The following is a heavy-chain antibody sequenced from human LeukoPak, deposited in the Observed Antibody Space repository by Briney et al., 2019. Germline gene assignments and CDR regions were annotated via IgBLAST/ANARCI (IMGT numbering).Heavy chain of an antibody. CDR2: ISGSGTYI. CDR3: ARVGYTNSFGYYYYCMDV. V-gene: IGHV3-21*01. D-gene: IGHD4-11*01. CDR1: GFTFSSYS. J-gene: IGHJ6*03. Sequence: GGSLRLSCAASGFTFSSYSMNWVRQAPGKGLEWVSSISGSGTYIYYADSVQGRFTISRDNAKNSLYLQMNSLRAEDTAVYYCARVGYTNSFGYYYYCMDVWAKGTMVTVSS.